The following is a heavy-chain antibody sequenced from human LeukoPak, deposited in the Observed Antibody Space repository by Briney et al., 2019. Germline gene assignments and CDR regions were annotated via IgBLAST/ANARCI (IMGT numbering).Heavy chain of an antibody. V-gene: IGHV4-38-2*01. Sequence: SETLSLTCAVYGGSFSGYYWGWIRQPPGKGLEWIGSIYHSGSTYYNPSLKSRVTISVDTSKNQFSLKLSSVTAADTAVYYCARVGIVVVEGESAWFDPWGQGTLVTVSS. CDR3: ARVGIVVVEGESAWFDP. D-gene: IGHD2-15*01. CDR2: IYHSGST. J-gene: IGHJ5*02. CDR1: GGSFSGYY.